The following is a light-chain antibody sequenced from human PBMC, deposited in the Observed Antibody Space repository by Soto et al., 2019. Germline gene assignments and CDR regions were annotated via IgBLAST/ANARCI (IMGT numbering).Light chain of an antibody. CDR2: DAS. J-gene: IGKJ4*01. CDR1: QSVSSY. Sequence: EIVLTQSPATLSLSPGERATLSCRASQSVSSYLAWYQQKPGQAPRLLIYDASNRATGIPARFSGSGSGTDVTLTTSSLGPEDFAVYYCQQRSNWPRALTFGGGTKVEIK. V-gene: IGKV3-11*01. CDR3: QQRSNWPRALT.